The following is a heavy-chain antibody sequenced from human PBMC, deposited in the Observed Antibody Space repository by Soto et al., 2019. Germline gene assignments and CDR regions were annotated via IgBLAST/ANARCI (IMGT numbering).Heavy chain of an antibody. CDR1: GYSFTSYW. J-gene: IGHJ6*02. D-gene: IGHD3-10*01. V-gene: IGHV5-10-1*01. CDR2: IDPSDSYT. CDR3: ARSGITRYYYYGMDV. Sequence: PGESLKIFCKGSGYSFTSYWISWVRQMPGKGLEWMGRIDPSDSYTNYSPSFQGHVTISADKSISTAYLQWSSLKASDTAMYYCARSGITRYYYYGMDVWGQGTTVTVS.